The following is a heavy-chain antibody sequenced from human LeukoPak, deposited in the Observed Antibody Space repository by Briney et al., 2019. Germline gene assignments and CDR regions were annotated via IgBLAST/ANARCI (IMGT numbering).Heavy chain of an antibody. CDR2: ISSSSTI. CDR3: ARAPYGMDV. J-gene: IGHJ6*02. CDR1: GFTFSSYS. Sequence: PGGSLRLSCAASGFTFSSYSMNWVRQAPGKGLEWVSYISSSSTIYYADSVKGRFTISRDNAKNSLYLQMNSLRAEDTAVYYCARAPYGMDVWGQGTTVTVSS. V-gene: IGHV3-48*01.